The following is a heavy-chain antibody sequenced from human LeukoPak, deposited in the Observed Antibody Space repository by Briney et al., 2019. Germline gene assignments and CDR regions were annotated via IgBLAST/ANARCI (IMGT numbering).Heavy chain of an antibody. J-gene: IGHJ2*01. CDR3: ARGPTKWEPEHWYFDL. CDR2: IYYSGST. CDR1: GGSISSYY. V-gene: IGHV4-59*01. Sequence: PSETLSLTCTVSGGSISSYYWSWIRQPPGKGLEWIGYIYYSGSTNYNPSLKSRVTISVDTSKNQFSLKLSSVTAADTAVYYCARGPTKWEPEHWYFDLWGRGTLVTVSS. D-gene: IGHD1-26*01.